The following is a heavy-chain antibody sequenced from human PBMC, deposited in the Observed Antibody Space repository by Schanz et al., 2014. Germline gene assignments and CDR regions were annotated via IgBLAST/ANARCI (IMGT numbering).Heavy chain of an antibody. CDR1: GFTFRGYA. CDR2: INTGGDST. CDR3: ARGGPAYYFDD. Sequence: EVQLLESGGGLVQPGGSLRLSCAASGFTFRGYAMSWVRQAPGRGLEWVSSINTGGDSTYYADSVKGRFTISRDNSRDTVYLQMNSLRADDTAMYYCARGGPAYYFDDWGQGTLVTVSS. J-gene: IGHJ4*02. V-gene: IGHV3-23*01.